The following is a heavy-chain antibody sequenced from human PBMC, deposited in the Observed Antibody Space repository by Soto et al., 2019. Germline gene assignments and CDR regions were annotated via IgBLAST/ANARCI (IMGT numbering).Heavy chain of an antibody. CDR3: ASSSGWFDAFDV. J-gene: IGHJ3*01. CDR2: ISRTGDSA. V-gene: IGHV3-23*01. Sequence: EVHLLESGGGLVQPGGSLRRSCAASGFTFSNSDMSWVRQAPGKGLEWVSYISRTGDSAYYADSVNGRFTVSRYNSENTLFLQMNSLRNEDTAVYYCASSSGWFDAFDVWGQGTMVTVSS. D-gene: IGHD6-19*01. CDR1: GFTFSNSD.